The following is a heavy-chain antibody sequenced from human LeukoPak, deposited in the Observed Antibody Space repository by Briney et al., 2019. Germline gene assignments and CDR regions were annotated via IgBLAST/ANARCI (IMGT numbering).Heavy chain of an antibody. CDR2: ISYDGSNK. Sequence: GGSLRLSCAASGFTFSSYGMHWVRQAPGKGLEWVAVISYDGSNKYYADSVKGRFTISRDNSKNTLYLQMNSLRAEDTAVYYCARDFTDYGDYGCPGYWGQGTLVTVSS. D-gene: IGHD4-17*01. J-gene: IGHJ4*02. CDR1: GFTFSSYG. CDR3: ARDFTDYGDYGCPGY. V-gene: IGHV3-30*03.